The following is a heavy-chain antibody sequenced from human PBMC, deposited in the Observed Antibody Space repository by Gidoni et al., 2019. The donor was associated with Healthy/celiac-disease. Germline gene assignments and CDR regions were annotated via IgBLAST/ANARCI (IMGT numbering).Heavy chain of an antibody. CDR3: AKEGVVTGFDY. Sequence: QVQLVESGGGVVQPGRSLRLSCAASGFTFSSYGMHWVRQAPGKGLEWVAVISYDGSNKYYADDVKGRFTISRDNSKNTLYLQMNSLRAEDTAVYYCAKEGVVTGFDYWGQGTLVTVSS. CDR1: GFTFSSYG. V-gene: IGHV3-30*18. CDR2: ISYDGSNK. J-gene: IGHJ4*02. D-gene: IGHD2-21*02.